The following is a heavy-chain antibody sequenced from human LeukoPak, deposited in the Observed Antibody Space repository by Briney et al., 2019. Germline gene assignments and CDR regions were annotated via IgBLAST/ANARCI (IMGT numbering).Heavy chain of an antibody. V-gene: IGHV4-34*01. D-gene: IGHD1-26*01. CDR2: INHSGST. Sequence: PSETLSLTCAVYGGSFSGYYWSWIRQPPGKGLEWIGEINHSGSTNYNPSLKSRVTISVDTSKNQFSLKLSSVTAADTAVYYCARVEKWEQSYFDYWGQGTLVTVSS. CDR1: GGSFSGYY. CDR3: ARVEKWEQSYFDY. J-gene: IGHJ4*02.